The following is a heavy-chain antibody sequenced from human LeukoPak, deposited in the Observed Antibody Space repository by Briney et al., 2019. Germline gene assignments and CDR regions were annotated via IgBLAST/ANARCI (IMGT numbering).Heavy chain of an antibody. CDR1: GFTFSSYA. CDR2: ISYDGSNK. D-gene: IGHD3-9*01. J-gene: IGHJ4*02. Sequence: PGGSLRLSCAASGFTFSSYAMRWVRQAPGKGLEWVAVISYDGSNKYYADSVKGRFTISRDNSKNTLYLQMNSLRAEDTAVYYCARLPGRYFDWLWSDYWGQGTLVTVSS. CDR3: ARLPGRYFDWLWSDY. V-gene: IGHV3-30-3*01.